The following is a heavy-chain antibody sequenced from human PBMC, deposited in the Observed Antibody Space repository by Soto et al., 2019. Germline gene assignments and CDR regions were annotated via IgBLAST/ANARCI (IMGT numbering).Heavy chain of an antibody. V-gene: IGHV3-30*18. D-gene: IGHD6-19*01. CDR1: GFTFSSYG. J-gene: IGHJ4*02. CDR3: AEAKEQWLVERGVGFDY. CDR2: ISYDGSNK. Sequence: QVQLVESGGGVVRPGRSLRLSCAASGFTFSSYGMHWVRQAPGKGLEWVAVISYDGSNKYYADSVKGRFTISRDNSKNTVYLQMNSLRGEEPAVYYCAEAKEQWLVERGVGFDYWGQGTLVTVSS.